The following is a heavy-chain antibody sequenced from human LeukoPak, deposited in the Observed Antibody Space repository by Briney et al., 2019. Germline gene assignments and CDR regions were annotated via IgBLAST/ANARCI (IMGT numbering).Heavy chain of an antibody. CDR2: IKSKTDGGTT. CDR1: GFTFGDYV. D-gene: IGHD5-24*01. Sequence: GGSLRLSCTASGFTFGDYVMSWVRQAPGKGLEWVGRIKSKTDGGTTDYAAPVKGRFTISRDDSKNTLYLQMNSLKTEDTAVYYCTTSLNSYYFDYWGQGTLVTVSS. J-gene: IGHJ4*02. V-gene: IGHV3-15*01. CDR3: TTSLNSYYFDY.